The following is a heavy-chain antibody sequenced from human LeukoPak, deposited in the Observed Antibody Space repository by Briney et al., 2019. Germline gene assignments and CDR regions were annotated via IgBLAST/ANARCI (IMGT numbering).Heavy chain of an antibody. D-gene: IGHD3-10*01. V-gene: IGHV4-34*01. CDR2: INHSGST. CDR3: ARDREEYDY. Sequence: SETLSLTCAVYGGSFSGYYWSWIRQPPGKGLEWIGEINHSGSTNYNPSLKSRVTISVDTSKNQFSLKLSSVTAADTAVYYCARDREEYDYWGQGTLVTVSS. CDR1: GGSFSGYY. J-gene: IGHJ4*02.